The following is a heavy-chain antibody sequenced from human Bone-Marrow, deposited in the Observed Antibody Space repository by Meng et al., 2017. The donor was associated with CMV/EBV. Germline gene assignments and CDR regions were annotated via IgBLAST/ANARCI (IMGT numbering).Heavy chain of an antibody. CDR3: AREGQLDADWFDP. D-gene: IGHD1-1*01. V-gene: IGHV3-48*03. J-gene: IGHJ5*02. CDR2: ISSSGSTI. CDR1: GFTFSSYA. Sequence: GESLKISCAASGFTFSSYAMSWVRQAPGKGLEWVSYISSSGSTIYYADSVKGRFTISRDNAKNSLYLQMNSLRAEDTAVYYCAREGQLDADWFDPWGQGTLVTVSS.